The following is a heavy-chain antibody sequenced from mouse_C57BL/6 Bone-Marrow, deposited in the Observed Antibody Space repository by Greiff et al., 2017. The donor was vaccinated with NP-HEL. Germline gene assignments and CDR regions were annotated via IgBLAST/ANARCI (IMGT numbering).Heavy chain of an antibody. CDR2: IDPENGDT. CDR3: TSFYYDYDGDY. Sequence: VQLQQSGAELVRPGASVKLSCTASGFNIKDDYMHWVKQRPEQGLERIGWIDPENGDTEYASKFQGKATITADTSSNTAYLQLSSLTSEDTAVYYCTSFYYDYDGDYWGQGTTLTVSS. CDR1: GFNIKDDY. D-gene: IGHD2-4*01. J-gene: IGHJ2*01. V-gene: IGHV14-4*01.